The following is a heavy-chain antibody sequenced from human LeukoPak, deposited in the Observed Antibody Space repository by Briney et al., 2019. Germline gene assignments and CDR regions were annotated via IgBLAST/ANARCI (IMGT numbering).Heavy chain of an antibody. CDR2: IHYSGST. CDR3: ARGRRGITFGGVIVPRRPYYFDY. J-gene: IGHJ4*02. CDR1: GGSISSSSYY. Sequence: SETLSLTCTVSGGSISSSSYYWGWIRQPPGKGLEWIGSIHYSGSTNYNPSLKSRVTISVDTSKNQFSLKLSSVTAADTAVYYCARGRRGITFGGVIVPRRPYYFDYWGQGTLVTVSS. D-gene: IGHD3-16*02. V-gene: IGHV4-39*07.